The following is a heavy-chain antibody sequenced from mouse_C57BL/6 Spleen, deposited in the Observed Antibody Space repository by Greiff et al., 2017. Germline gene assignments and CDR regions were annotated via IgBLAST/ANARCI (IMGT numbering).Heavy chain of an antibody. CDR1: GYTFTSYW. Sequence: VQLQQPGTELVKPGASVKLSCKASGYTFTSYWMHWVKQRPGQGLEWIGNINPSNGGTNYNEKFKSKATLTVDKSSSTAYMQLSSLTSEDSAVYYCARGGRFLYDAMDYWGQGTSVTVSS. J-gene: IGHJ4*01. CDR2: INPSNGGT. V-gene: IGHV1-53*01. CDR3: ARGGRFLYDAMDY.